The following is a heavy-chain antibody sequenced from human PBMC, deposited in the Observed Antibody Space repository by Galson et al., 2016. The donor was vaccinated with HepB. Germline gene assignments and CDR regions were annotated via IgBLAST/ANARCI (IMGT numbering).Heavy chain of an antibody. CDR1: GFTFYNYA. Sequence: SLRLSCAASGFTFYNYAMSWVRQAPGKGLEWVSSISGSGGSTYYADSVKGRFTVSRDNSKRTLYLQMNSLRDEATAVYFCAKGRSLSAAVSIWFDPWGQGTLVTVSS. V-gene: IGHV3-23*01. CDR3: AKGRSLSAAVSIWFDP. D-gene: IGHD6-13*01. CDR2: ISGSGGST. J-gene: IGHJ5*02.